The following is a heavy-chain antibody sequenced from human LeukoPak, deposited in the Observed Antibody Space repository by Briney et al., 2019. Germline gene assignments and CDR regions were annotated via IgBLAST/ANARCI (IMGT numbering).Heavy chain of an antibody. J-gene: IGHJ4*02. CDR3: ARDATRGGDNDY. CDR2: ISSTSSYI. D-gene: IGHD2-21*02. Sequence: GGSLRLSCAASGFTFSIYSMNWVRQAPGVGLKWVSSISSTSSYIYYADSVKGRFTISRDNAKNSLYLQMNSLRAEDTAVYYCARDATRGGDNDYWGQGIRVIVSS. V-gene: IGHV3-21*01. CDR1: GFTFSIYS.